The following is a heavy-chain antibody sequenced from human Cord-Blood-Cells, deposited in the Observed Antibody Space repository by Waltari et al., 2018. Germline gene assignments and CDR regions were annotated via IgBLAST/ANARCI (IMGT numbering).Heavy chain of an antibody. CDR2: IYYSGST. J-gene: IGHJ4*02. D-gene: IGHD4-17*01. Sequence: QLQLQESGPGLVKPSETLSLTCTVSGGSISSSSYYWGWIRQTPGKGLEWIGSIYYSGSTYDNPTLKSRVTISVDTSKNQFSLKLSSVTAADTAVYYCARHSGDYAIFDYWGQGTLVTVSS. CDR3: ARHSGDYAIFDY. V-gene: IGHV4-39*01. CDR1: GGSISSSSYY.